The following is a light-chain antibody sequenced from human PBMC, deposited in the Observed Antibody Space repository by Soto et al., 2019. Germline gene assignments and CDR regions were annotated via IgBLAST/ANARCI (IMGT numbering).Light chain of an antibody. CDR1: QSVGSNY. CDR2: GAS. J-gene: IGKJ3*01. V-gene: IGKV3-20*01. Sequence: EIVLTQSPGTLSLSLGERATVSCRASQSVGSNYLAWYQRKPGQAPRLLIYGASSRATGIPDRFSGSGSGTDFTLTISRLEPEDFSVYYCQQYATTPFTFGPGTKLDIK. CDR3: QQYATTPFT.